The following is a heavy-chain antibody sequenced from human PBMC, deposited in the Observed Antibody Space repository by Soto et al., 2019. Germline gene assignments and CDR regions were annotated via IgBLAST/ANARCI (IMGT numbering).Heavy chain of an antibody. V-gene: IGHV4-39*01. D-gene: IGHD5-18*01. CDR1: GGSISSSRYY. Sequence: SATLSLTCTVSGGSISSSRYYWGWIRQPPGKGLEWIGSMYYSGRTYCNPSLKSRVTISGYTPKNQFSLKLSSVIAADTAVYYCASNSYGDTFYDYWGQGTLVTVS. CDR3: ASNSYGDTFYDY. J-gene: IGHJ4*02. CDR2: MYYSGRT.